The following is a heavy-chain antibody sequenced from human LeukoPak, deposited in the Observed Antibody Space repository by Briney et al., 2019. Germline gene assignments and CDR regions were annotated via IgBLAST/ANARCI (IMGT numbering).Heavy chain of an antibody. CDR3: ARQTAMGRSGDY. D-gene: IGHD5-18*01. Sequence: LGESLKISCKASGYSFTGYWIGWVRQMPGKGLEWMGIIDPSDSETRYTPSFQGQVTISADKSLSTAYLQWNSLKASDTAMYYCARQTAMGRSGDYWGQGTLVTVSS. J-gene: IGHJ4*02. CDR2: IDPSDSET. V-gene: IGHV5-51*01. CDR1: GYSFTGYW.